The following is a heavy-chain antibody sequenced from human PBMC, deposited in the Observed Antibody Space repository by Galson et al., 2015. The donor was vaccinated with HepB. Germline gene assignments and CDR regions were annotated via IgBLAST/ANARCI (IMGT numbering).Heavy chain of an antibody. CDR3: ASSRLGDKYYYDSSGYYYFDY. CDR1: GGTFSSYA. D-gene: IGHD3-22*01. Sequence: SVKVSCKASGGTFSSYAISWVRQAPGQGLEWMGGIIPIFGIANYAQKFQGRVTITADRSTSTAYMELSSLRSEDTAVYYCASSRLGDKYYYDSSGYYYFDYWGQGTLVTVSS. CDR2: IIPIFGIA. J-gene: IGHJ4*02. V-gene: IGHV1-69*10.